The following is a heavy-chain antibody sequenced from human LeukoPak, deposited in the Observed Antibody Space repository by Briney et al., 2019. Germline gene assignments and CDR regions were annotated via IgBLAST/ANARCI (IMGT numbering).Heavy chain of an antibody. V-gene: IGHV4-61*02. CDR1: GGFIFSGSYA. J-gene: IGHJ4*02. Sequence: PSETLSLTCTVSGGFIFSGSYAWTWIRQPAGKGLEWIGRIYTSGSTNYNPSLKSRVTISGDTSKNQFSLRLSSVTAADTAVYYCARASYSYDINGWVPFDYWGQGTLVTVSS. CDR2: IYTSGST. CDR3: ARASYSYDINGWVPFDY. D-gene: IGHD3-22*01.